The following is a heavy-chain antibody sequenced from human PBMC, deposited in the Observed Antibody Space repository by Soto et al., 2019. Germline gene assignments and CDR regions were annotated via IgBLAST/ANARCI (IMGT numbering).Heavy chain of an antibody. J-gene: IGHJ4*02. V-gene: IGHV3-11*05. Sequence: QVQLVESGGGLVKPGGSLRLSCAASGFTFSDYYMSWIRQAPGKGLEWVSYISSSSSDTNYADSVKGRFTISSDNGKNSLYLQMNSLRAEDTAVYYCASMSVRYSYAIGRDYWGQGTLVTVSS. CDR2: ISSSSSDT. CDR3: ASMSVRYSYAIGRDY. D-gene: IGHD5-18*01. CDR1: GFTFSDYY.